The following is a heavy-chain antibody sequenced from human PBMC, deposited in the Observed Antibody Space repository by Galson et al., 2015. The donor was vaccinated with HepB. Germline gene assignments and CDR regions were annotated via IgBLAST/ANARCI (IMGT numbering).Heavy chain of an antibody. D-gene: IGHD3-16*01. J-gene: IGHJ4*02. CDR3: AKVAILGATPHYSDF. CDR2: VTGGGEIT. V-gene: IGHV3-23*01. CDR1: GFRFTNYT. Sequence: SLRLSCAASGFRFTNYTMAWVRQVPGKGLEWVSAVTGGGEITYFADPARGRFSISKDISQNKVHLQMNRLRVEDTAIYHCAKVAILGATPHYSDFLGRGTLVTVSS.